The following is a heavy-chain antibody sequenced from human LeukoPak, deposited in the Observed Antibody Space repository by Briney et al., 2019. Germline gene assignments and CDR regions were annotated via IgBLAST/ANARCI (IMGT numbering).Heavy chain of an antibody. Sequence: ASVKVSCKASGGTFSSYAISWVRQAPGQGLEWMGGIIPIFGTANYAQKFQGRVTITADESTSTAYMELSSLRSEDTAVYYCARSRAYYGDEGYSDYWGQGTLVTVSS. D-gene: IGHD4-17*01. J-gene: IGHJ4*02. CDR2: IIPIFGTA. CDR3: ARSRAYYGDEGYSDY. V-gene: IGHV1-69*13. CDR1: GGTFSSYA.